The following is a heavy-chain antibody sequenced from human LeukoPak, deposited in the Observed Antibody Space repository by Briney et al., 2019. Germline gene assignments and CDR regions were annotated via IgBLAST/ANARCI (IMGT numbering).Heavy chain of an antibody. CDR3: ARDGGNCSSTSCSGYYFDY. D-gene: IGHD2-2*01. J-gene: IGHJ4*02. CDR1: GLTFSRYS. CDR2: IISSSRYI. V-gene: IGHV3-21*01. Sequence: GGSPTLSCALSGLTFSRYSMKWVRQAPRRGLGWVSSIISSSRYIYYTHSVKGRSTTSKDNSKNSMYLQMNSMRAEDTAVYYCARDGGNCSSTSCSGYYFDYWGQGTLVTVSS.